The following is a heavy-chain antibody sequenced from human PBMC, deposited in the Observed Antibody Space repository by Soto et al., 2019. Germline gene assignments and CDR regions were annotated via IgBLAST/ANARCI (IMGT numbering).Heavy chain of an antibody. V-gene: IGHV4-34*01. CDR3: ARPAISAAVSAFDY. Sequence: QVQLQQWGAGLLKPSETLSLTCAVYGGSFSGYYWSWIRQPPGKGLEWIGEINHSGSANYSPSLKGRVTISVDPSKNQFSLKLSSVTAADTAVYYCARPAISAAVSAFDYWGQGTLVSVSS. CDR1: GGSFSGYY. CDR2: INHSGSA. J-gene: IGHJ4*02. D-gene: IGHD6-13*01.